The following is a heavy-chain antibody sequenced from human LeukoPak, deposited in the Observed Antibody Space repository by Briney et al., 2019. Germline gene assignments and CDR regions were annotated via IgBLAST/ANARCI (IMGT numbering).Heavy chain of an antibody. CDR2: IQAKAYGGAT. D-gene: IGHD2-2*01. V-gene: IGHV3-49*04. Sequence: PGGSPRLSCSPSGFTFGDYAMSWVRQAPGKRLEWVGFIQAKAYGGATKYAASVNGRFSISRDDSQSIANLQMNDLKTEDTAVYYCTRAPHPRCSSSGCYLDYWGQGTLVTVSS. CDR3: TRAPHPRCSSSGCYLDY. J-gene: IGHJ4*02. CDR1: GFTFGDYA.